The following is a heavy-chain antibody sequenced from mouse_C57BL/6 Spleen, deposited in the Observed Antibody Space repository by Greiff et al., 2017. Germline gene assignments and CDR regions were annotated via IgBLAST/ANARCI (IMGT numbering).Heavy chain of an antibody. CDR3: ARGGMVTTLDY. V-gene: IGHV1-42*01. D-gene: IGHD2-2*01. CDR2: INPSTGGT. J-gene: IGHJ2*01. CDR1: GYSFTGYY. Sequence: VQLQQSGPELVKPGASVKISCKASGYSFTGYYMNWVKQSPEKSLEWIGEINPSTGGTTYNQKFKAKATLTVDKSSSTAYMQLKSLPAEDAAVYCGARGGMVTTLDYWGQGTTLTVSS.